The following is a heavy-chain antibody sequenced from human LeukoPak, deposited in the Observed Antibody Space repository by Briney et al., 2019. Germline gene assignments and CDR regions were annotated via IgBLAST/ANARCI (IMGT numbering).Heavy chain of an antibody. V-gene: IGHV3-48*01. CDR1: GFSFSSHS. Sequence: PGGSLRLSCAASGFSFSSHSMTWVRQAPGKGLEWVSYIGGGGTFIYYADSVKGRFTISRDNDKNSVYLQMTSLRAEDTAVYYCARFLATWDYYYMDVWGNGTTVTVSS. D-gene: IGHD3-3*01. CDR3: ARFLATWDYYYMDV. J-gene: IGHJ6*03. CDR2: IGGGGTFI.